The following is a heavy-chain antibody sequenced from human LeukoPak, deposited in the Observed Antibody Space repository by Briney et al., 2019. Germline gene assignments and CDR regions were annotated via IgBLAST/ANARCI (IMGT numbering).Heavy chain of an antibody. Sequence: PGGSLRLSCAASGLTVSSSYIRWVRQAPGKGLEWVSVIYSGGSTFYADSVKGRFTISRDNSRNTVYLQMNSVRVEDTAIYFCARESVAVAGQPFDYWGQGTLVTVSS. J-gene: IGHJ4*02. CDR1: GLTVSSSY. CDR3: ARESVAVAGQPFDY. D-gene: IGHD6-19*01. CDR2: IYSGGST. V-gene: IGHV3-53*01.